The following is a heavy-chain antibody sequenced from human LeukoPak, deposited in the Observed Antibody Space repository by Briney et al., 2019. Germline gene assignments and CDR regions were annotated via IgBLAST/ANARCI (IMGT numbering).Heavy chain of an antibody. CDR2: INHSGST. Sequence: PSETLSLTCAVYGGSFSGYYWSWIRQPPGKGLEWIGEINHSGSTNYNPSLKSRVTISVDTSKNQCSLKLSSVTAADTAVYYCARGAVAAPVDYWGQGTLVTVSS. CDR3: ARGAVAAPVDY. V-gene: IGHV4-34*01. D-gene: IGHD2-15*01. J-gene: IGHJ4*02. CDR1: GGSFSGYY.